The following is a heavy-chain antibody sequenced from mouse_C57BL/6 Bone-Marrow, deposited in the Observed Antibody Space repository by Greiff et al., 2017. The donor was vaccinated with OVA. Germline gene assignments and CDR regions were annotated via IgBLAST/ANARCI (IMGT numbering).Heavy chain of an antibody. CDR2: IYPRSGNT. J-gene: IGHJ3*01. CDR1: GYTFTSYG. Sequence: VLLVESGAELVRPGASVKLSCKASGYTFTSYGISWVKQRTGQGLEWIGEIYPRSGNTYYNEKFKGKATLTADKSSSTAYMELRSLTSEDSAVYFCARRIRFAYWGQGTLVTVSA. V-gene: IGHV1-81*01. CDR3: ARRIRFAY.